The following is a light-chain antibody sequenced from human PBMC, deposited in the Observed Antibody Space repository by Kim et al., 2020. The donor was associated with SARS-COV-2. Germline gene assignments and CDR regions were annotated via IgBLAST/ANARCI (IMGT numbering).Light chain of an antibody. J-gene: IGKJ1*01. CDR3: QQYNEWPPWT. V-gene: IGKV3-15*01. CDR1: QSVRNN. Sequence: SPGERAPLSWRASQSVRNNLAWYQQRPGQAPRLLIHSASTRATGIPVRFTGSGSGTEFTLTISNLQSEDFAIYYCQQYNEWPPWTFGQGTKVDIK. CDR2: SAS.